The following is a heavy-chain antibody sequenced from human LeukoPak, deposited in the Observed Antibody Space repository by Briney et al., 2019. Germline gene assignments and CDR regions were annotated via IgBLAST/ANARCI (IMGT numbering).Heavy chain of an antibody. CDR1: GGSFSGYY. Sequence: SETLSLTCAVYGGSFSGYYWSWIRQPPGKGLEWIGEINHSGSTNYNPSLKSRVTISVDTSKNQFSLKLSSVTAADTAVYYCARARLCSSTSCYGRYSDYWGQGTLVTVSS. V-gene: IGHV4-34*01. J-gene: IGHJ4*02. CDR2: INHSGST. CDR3: ARARLCSSTSCYGRYSDY. D-gene: IGHD2-2*01.